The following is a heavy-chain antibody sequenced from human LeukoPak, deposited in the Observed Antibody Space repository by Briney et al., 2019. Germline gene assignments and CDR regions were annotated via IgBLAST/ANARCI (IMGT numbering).Heavy chain of an antibody. CDR1: GGSISSGSYY. V-gene: IGHV4-61*02. CDR3: ARDIRPDPNYGGNSDYFDY. J-gene: IGHJ4*02. Sequence: SETLSLTCTVSGGSISSGSYYWSWIRQPAGKGLEWIGRIYTSGSTNYNPSLKSRVTISVDTSKNQFSLKLSSVTAADTAVYYCARDIRPDPNYGGNSDYFDYWGQGTLVTVSS. CDR2: IYTSGST. D-gene: IGHD4-23*01.